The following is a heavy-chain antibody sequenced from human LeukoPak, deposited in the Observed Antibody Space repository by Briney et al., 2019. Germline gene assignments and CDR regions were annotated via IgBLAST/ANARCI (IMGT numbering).Heavy chain of an antibody. V-gene: IGHV3-21*03. D-gene: IGHD1-26*01. CDR3: ARDEWGDAFDI. Sequence: GGSLRRSCAASGFTFSSYSMNWVRQAPRKGLEWVSSISSSSSYIHSADSVRGRFTISRDNAKNSLFLQMNSLRAEDTAVYYCARDEWGDAFDIWGQGTMVTVFS. CDR2: ISSSSSYI. CDR1: GFTFSSYS. J-gene: IGHJ3*02.